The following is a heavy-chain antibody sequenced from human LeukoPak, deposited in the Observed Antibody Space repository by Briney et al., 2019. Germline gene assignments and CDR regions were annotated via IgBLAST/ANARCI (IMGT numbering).Heavy chain of an antibody. J-gene: IGHJ6*03. CDR1: GGTFSSYG. CDR2: IIPIFGTA. CDR3: ARDKEGIGYHSDPYYYYMDV. Sequence: ASVKVSCKASGGTFSSYGISWVRRAPGQGLEWVGGIIPIFGTANYAQKFQGRVTITADESTSTAYMELSSLRSEDTAVYYCARDKEGIGYHSDPYYYYMDVWGKGTTVTVSS. D-gene: IGHD5-12*01. V-gene: IGHV1-69*01.